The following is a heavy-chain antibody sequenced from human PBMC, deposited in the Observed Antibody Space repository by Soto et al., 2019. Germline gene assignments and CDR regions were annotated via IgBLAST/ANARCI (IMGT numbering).Heavy chain of an antibody. V-gene: IGHV1-46*03. CDR2: INPSGGST. CDR3: ARGPRSENYYYYYMDV. CDR1: GYTFTSYY. Sequence: ASVKVSCKASGYTFTSYYMHWVRQAPGQGLEWMGIINPSGGSTSYAQKFQGRVTITRDTSTSTVYMELSSLRSEDTAVYYCARGPRSENYYYYYMDVWGKGTTVTVSS. J-gene: IGHJ6*03.